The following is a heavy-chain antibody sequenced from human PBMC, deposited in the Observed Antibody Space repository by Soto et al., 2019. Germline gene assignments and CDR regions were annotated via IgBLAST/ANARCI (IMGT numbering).Heavy chain of an antibody. CDR2: ISAYNGNT. D-gene: IGHD2-2*02. V-gene: IGHV1-18*01. J-gene: IGHJ4*02. CDR3: ARRSRDVVPAALHFDY. CDR1: GYTFTSYG. Sequence: QVQLVQSGAEVKKPGASVKVSCKASGYTFTSYGISWVRQAPGQGLEWMGWISAYNGNTNYAQKLQGRVTTTTDTSTSTAYMELRSLRSDDTAVYYCARRSRDVVPAALHFDYWGQGTLVTVSS.